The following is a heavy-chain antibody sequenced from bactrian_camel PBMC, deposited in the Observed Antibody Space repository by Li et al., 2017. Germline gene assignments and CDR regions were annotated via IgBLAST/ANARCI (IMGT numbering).Heavy chain of an antibody. V-gene: IGHV3S60*01. D-gene: IGHD2*01. CDR2: ISPVDMV. CDR1: GFPQNRVA. J-gene: IGHJ4*01. Sequence: VQLVESGGGSVQAGGSLRLSCVASGFPQNRVAMVWFRQAPGKEREGVAGISPVDMVDYADSVKGRFTISRDNVGNSVYLQMNSLRPEDTAMYYCAASLGKTYCSEAYFRSRLRPNFGFMGQGTQVTVS.